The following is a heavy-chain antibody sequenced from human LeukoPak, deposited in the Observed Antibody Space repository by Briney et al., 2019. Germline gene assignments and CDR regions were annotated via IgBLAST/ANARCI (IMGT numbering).Heavy chain of an antibody. CDR3: CSGDIVATRNDY. J-gene: IGHJ4*02. CDR1: GFTFSSYS. CDR2: ISSSSSYI. D-gene: IGHD5-12*01. V-gene: IGHV3-21*01. Sequence: KTGGSLRLSCAASGFTFSSYSMNWVRQAPGKGLEWVSSISSSSSYIYYADSVKGRFTISRDNAKNSLYQQMNSLRAEDTAVYYCCSGDIVATRNDYWGQGTLVTVSS.